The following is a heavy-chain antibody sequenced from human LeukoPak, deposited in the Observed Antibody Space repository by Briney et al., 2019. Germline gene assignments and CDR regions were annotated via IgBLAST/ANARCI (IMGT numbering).Heavy chain of an antibody. Sequence: SETRSLTCTVSGGLISSSGYYWGWIRQPPEKGLEWIGSFYYSGSTYYNPSLKSRVTISVDTSKNQFSLKVSSVTAADTAVYYCARHKVGASNFDYWGQGTLVTVSS. CDR3: ARHKVGASNFDY. J-gene: IGHJ4*02. CDR2: FYYSGST. CDR1: GGLISSSGYY. D-gene: IGHD1-26*01. V-gene: IGHV4-39*01.